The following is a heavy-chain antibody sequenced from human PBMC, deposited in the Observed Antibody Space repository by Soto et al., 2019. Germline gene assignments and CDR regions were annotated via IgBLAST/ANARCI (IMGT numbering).Heavy chain of an antibody. V-gene: IGHV1-18*01. CDR3: ARDKNHRGYIPVNWFDP. CDR2: ISAYNGNT. CDR1: GGTFSSYG. J-gene: IGHJ5*02. Sequence: QVQLVQSGAEVKKPGSSVKVSCKASGGTFSSYGISWVRQAPGQGLEWMGWISAYNGNTNYAQKLQGRVTMTTDTSTSTAYMELRSLRSDDTAVYYCARDKNHRGYIPVNWFDPWGQGTLVTVSS. D-gene: IGHD5-18*01.